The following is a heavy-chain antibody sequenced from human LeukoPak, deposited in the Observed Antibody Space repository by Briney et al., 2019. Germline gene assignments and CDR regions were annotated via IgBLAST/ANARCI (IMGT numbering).Heavy chain of an antibody. Sequence: PGGSLRLSCAASGFTFSDYYMSWIRQAPGKGLEWVSYIGSSGSTIYYADSVEGRFTISRDNAKNSLYLQMNSLRAEDTAVYYCARETVTTDFDYWGQGTLVTVSS. J-gene: IGHJ4*02. CDR3: ARETVTTDFDY. V-gene: IGHV3-11*04. CDR1: GFTFSDYY. D-gene: IGHD4-17*01. CDR2: IGSSGSTI.